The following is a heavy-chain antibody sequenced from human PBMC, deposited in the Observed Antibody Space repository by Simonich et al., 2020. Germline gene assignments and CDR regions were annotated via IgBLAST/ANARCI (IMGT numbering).Heavy chain of an antibody. V-gene: IGHV1-2*02. D-gene: IGHD6-25*01. CDR1: GYTFTGYY. CDR2: TTPNSGGT. CDR3: ARGGLGHWYFDL. Sequence: QVQLVQSGAEVKKPGASVKVSCKASGYTFTGYYMHWVRQAPGQGLEGIGWTTPNSGGTTYAQKFQGRVTMTRETSISTAYMELSRLRSDDTAVYYCARGGLGHWYFDLWGRGTLVTVSS. J-gene: IGHJ2*01.